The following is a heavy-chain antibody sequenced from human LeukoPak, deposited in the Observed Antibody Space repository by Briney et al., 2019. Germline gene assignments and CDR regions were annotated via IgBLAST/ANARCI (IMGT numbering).Heavy chain of an antibody. CDR1: GGSISSYY. CDR3: ARDPSFVEGYFDY. V-gene: IGHV4-4*07. J-gene: IGHJ4*02. D-gene: IGHD2-15*01. CDR2: IYTSEST. Sequence: SETLSLTCTVSGGSISSYYWNWIRHPAGKGLEWIGRIYTSESTNYNPSLKSRVTMSVDTSKNQVSLKLSSVTAADTAVYYCARDPSFVEGYFDYWGQGILVTVSS.